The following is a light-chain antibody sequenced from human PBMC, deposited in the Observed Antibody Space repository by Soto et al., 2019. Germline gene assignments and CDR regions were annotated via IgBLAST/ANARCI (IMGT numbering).Light chain of an antibody. CDR3: HPRA. CDR1: QTISRW. J-gene: IGKJ5*01. V-gene: IGKV1-5*01. Sequence: DTPLTQTPSTLYASVGDEVTITCRASQTISRWLAWYQQKPGRAPKLLIYDASTLESGVPSRFSGSGSETEFTLTISMLQPDDFATYFCHPRAFGQGTRWRL. CDR2: DAS.